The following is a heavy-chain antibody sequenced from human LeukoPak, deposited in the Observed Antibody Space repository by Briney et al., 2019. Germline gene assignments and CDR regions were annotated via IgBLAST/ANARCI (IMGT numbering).Heavy chain of an antibody. CDR2: ISSSSSYI. CDR3: ARPRPGKLVVPAADYYYMDV. Sequence: PGGSLRLSCAASGFTFSSYSMNWVRQAPGKGLGWVSSISSSSSYIYYADSVKGRFTISRDNAKNSLYLQMNSLRAEDTAVYYCARPRPGKLVVPAADYYYMDVWGKGTTVTVSS. V-gene: IGHV3-21*01. D-gene: IGHD2-2*01. CDR1: GFTFSSYS. J-gene: IGHJ6*03.